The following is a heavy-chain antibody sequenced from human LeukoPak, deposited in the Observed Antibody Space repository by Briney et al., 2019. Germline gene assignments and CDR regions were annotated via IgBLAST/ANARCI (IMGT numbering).Heavy chain of an antibody. CDR2: IYYSGST. Sequence: KPSETLSLTCTVSGGSISSGGYYWSWIRQHPGKGLEWIGYIYYSGSTYYNPSLKSRVTISVDTSKNQFSLKLSSVTAADTAVYYCARGPLGMATTPLYFDYWGQGTLVTVSS. D-gene: IGHD5-24*01. V-gene: IGHV4-31*03. CDR1: GGSISSGGYY. J-gene: IGHJ4*02. CDR3: ARGPLGMATTPLYFDY.